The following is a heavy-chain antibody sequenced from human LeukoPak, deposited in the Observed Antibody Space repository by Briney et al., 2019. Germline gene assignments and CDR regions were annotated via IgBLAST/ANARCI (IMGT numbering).Heavy chain of an antibody. CDR1: GGSINSYY. Sequence: SETLSLTCTVSGGSINSYYWSWIRQPAGKGLEWIGRIYSSGSTNYNPSLKSRVSMSVDTSKNQFSLKLTSVTAADTAVYYCARVDSTLAGYFDYWGQGTLVTVSS. J-gene: IGHJ4*02. D-gene: IGHD2-2*01. CDR2: IYSSGST. V-gene: IGHV4-4*07. CDR3: ARVDSTLAGYFDY.